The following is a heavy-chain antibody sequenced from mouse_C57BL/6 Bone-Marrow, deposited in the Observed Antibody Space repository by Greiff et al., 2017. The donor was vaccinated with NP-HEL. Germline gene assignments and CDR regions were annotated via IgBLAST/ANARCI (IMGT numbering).Heavy chain of an antibody. J-gene: IGHJ2*01. Sequence: VQLQQSGPELVKPGASVKISCKASGYAFSSSWMNWVKQRPGKGLEWIGRIYPGDGDTNYNGKFKGKATLTADKSSSTAYMQLSSLPSEDSAVYFCARADSSGPFDYWGQGTTLTVSS. CDR2: IYPGDGDT. V-gene: IGHV1-82*01. D-gene: IGHD3-2*02. CDR1: GYAFSSSW. CDR3: ARADSSGPFDY.